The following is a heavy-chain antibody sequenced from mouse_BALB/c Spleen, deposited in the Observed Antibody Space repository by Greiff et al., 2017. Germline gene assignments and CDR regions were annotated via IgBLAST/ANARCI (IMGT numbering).Heavy chain of an antibody. CDR2: IYPGSGST. D-gene: IGHD1-1*01. V-gene: IGHV1S22*01. CDR3: TRSVVATDWYFDV. J-gene: IGHJ1*01. CDR1: GYTFTSYW. Sequence: LKQPGSELVRPGASVKLSCKASGYTFTSYWMHWVKQRHGQGLEWIGNIYPGSGSTNYDEKFKSKGTLTVDTSSSTAYMHLSSLTSEDSAVYYCTRSVVATDWYFDVWGAGTTVTVSS.